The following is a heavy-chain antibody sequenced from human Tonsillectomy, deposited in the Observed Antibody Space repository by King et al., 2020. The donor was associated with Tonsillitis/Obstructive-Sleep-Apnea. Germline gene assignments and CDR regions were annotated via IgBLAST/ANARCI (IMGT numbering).Heavy chain of an antibody. CDR1: GGSVSVYY. J-gene: IGHJ6*03. Sequence: QVQLQQWGAGLLKPSETLSLTCGVDGGSVSVYYWSWIRQPPGEGLEWIGEINNSGSTDYNSSLKSRVTISRDTSKNQFSLRLTCVTAADTAVYYCGTNAGDYYYYMDVCGKGTTVTVSS. D-gene: IGHD2-2*01. CDR3: GTNAGDYYYYMDV. CDR2: INNSGST. V-gene: IGHV4-34*01.